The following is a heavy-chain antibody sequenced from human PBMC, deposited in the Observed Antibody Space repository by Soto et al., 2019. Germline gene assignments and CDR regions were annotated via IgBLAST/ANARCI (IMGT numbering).Heavy chain of an antibody. Sequence: ASVKLSCKASGYTFTGYYMHWFRQAPGQGLECMGLINPNSGGTNYAQKFQGWVTMTRSTSISTAYMELSRLRSEDTAVYYCARERADDYGEPHRYYYYYYGMDVWGQGTTVTVSS. J-gene: IGHJ6*02. V-gene: IGHV1-2*04. CDR3: ARERADDYGEPHRYYYYYYGMDV. CDR1: GYTFTGYY. D-gene: IGHD4-17*01. CDR2: INPNSGGT.